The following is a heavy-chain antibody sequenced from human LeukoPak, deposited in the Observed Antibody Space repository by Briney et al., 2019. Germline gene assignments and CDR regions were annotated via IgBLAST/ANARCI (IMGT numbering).Heavy chain of an antibody. CDR3: ARDIDRVFNWFDP. CDR1: GYTFTSYA. D-gene: IGHD6-13*01. V-gene: IGHV1-3*01. Sequence: ASVKVSRKASGYTFTSYAMHWVRQAPGQRLEWMGWINAGNGNTKNSQKFQGRVTITRDTSASTVYMELSSLRSEDTAVYYCARDIDRVFNWFDPWGQGTLVTVS. J-gene: IGHJ5*02. CDR2: INAGNGNT.